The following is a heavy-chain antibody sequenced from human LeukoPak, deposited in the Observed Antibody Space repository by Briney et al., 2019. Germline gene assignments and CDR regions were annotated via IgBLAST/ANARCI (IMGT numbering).Heavy chain of an antibody. CDR2: IYYSGST. CDR3: ARVEYSYGYPTKN. Sequence: SQTLPLTCTVSGGSISSGDYYWSWVRQPPGKGLEWIGYIYYSGSTYYNPSLKSRVTISVDTSKNQFSLKLSSVTAADTAVYYCARVEYSYGYPTKNWGQGTLVTVSS. J-gene: IGHJ4*02. CDR1: GGSISSGDYY. D-gene: IGHD5-18*01. V-gene: IGHV4-30-4*01.